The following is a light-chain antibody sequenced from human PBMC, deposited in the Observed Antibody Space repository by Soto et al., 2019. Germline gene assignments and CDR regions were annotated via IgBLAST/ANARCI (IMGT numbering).Light chain of an antibody. CDR1: QSVSSSY. CDR3: HQYCSSPPFT. CDR2: GAS. Sequence: EIVLTQSPGTLSLSPGERATLSCRASQSVSSSYLAWYQQKPGQAPRLLIYGASSRATGIPDRFSGSRSGADFTLTIRRLEPEGFAVYYCHQYCSSPPFTFGPGTKVDIK. V-gene: IGKV3-20*01. J-gene: IGKJ3*01.